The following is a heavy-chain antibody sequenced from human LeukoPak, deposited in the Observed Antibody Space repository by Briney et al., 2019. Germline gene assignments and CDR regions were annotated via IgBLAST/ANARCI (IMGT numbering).Heavy chain of an antibody. V-gene: IGHV3-64*01. D-gene: IGHD2-2*01. CDR3: ARSTRQDIVVVPADPFDP. CDR1: GFTFSSYA. CDR2: ISSNGGST. J-gene: IGHJ5*02. Sequence: GGSLRLSCAASGFTFSSYAMHWVRQAPGKGLEYVSAISSNGGSTYYANSVKGRFTISRDNSKSTLYLQMGRLRAEAMAVYYCARSTRQDIVVVPADPFDPWGQGTLVTVSS.